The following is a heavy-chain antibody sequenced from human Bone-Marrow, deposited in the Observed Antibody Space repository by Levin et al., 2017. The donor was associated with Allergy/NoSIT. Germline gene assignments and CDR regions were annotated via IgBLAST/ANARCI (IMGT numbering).Heavy chain of an antibody. V-gene: IGHV3-33*01. D-gene: IGHD6-19*01. CDR2: IWYDGSNK. Sequence: GGSLRLSCAASGFTFSSYGMHWVRQAPGKGLEWVAVIWYDGSNKYYADSVKGRFTISRDNSKNTLYLQMNSLRAEDTAVYYCARERPQIAVAEGFDYWGQGTLVTVSS. CDR3: ARERPQIAVAEGFDY. J-gene: IGHJ4*02. CDR1: GFTFSSYG.